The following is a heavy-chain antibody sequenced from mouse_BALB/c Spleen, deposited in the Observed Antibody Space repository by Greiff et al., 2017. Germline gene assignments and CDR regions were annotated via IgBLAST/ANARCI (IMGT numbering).Heavy chain of an antibody. CDR1: GFTFSSSY. Sequence: QVQLQQSGAELVKPGASVKLSCKTSGFTFSSSYISWLRQKPGQSLEWIAWIYAGTGGTSYNQKFTGKAQLTVDTSSSTAYMQFSSLTTEDSAIYYCARDVYGSSYRGNYYFDYWGQGTTLTVSS. D-gene: IGHD1-1*01. V-gene: IGHV1-66*01. CDR3: ARDVYGSSYRGNYYFDY. J-gene: IGHJ2*01. CDR2: IYAGTGGT.